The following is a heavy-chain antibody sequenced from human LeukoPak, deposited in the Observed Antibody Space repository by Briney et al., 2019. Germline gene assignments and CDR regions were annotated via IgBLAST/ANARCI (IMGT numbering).Heavy chain of an antibody. Sequence: SETLSLTCSVSGGSTSSSTYHWGWIRQPPGKGLEWIGSIYYSGSTYYNPSLKSRVIISIDTSRNQFSLKLSSVTAADTAVYYCARDRHYSTSSLGFYWMDPWGQGTLVTVSS. V-gene: IGHV4-39*07. D-gene: IGHD6-6*01. CDR1: GGSTSSSTYH. J-gene: IGHJ5*02. CDR2: IYYSGST. CDR3: ARDRHYSTSSLGFYWMDP.